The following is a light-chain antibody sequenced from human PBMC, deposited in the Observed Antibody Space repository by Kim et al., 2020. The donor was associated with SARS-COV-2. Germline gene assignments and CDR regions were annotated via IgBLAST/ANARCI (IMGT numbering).Light chain of an antibody. CDR3: QHYNSHPYT. V-gene: IGKV1-5*03. J-gene: IGKJ2*01. Sequence: SPSVGDRVTSACRASQGIDSWLAWYQQTPGKAPNLLIYKASTLASGVPSRFSGGGSGTEFTLTISSLQPEDFATYDCQHYNSHPYTFGQGTKLEI. CDR2: KAS. CDR1: QGIDSW.